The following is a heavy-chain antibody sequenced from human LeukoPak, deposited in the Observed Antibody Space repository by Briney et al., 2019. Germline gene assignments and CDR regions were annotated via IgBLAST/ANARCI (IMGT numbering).Heavy chain of an antibody. Sequence: SETLSLTCAVYGGSFSGYYWSWIRQPPGKGLEWIGEINHSGSTNYNPSLKSRVTISVDTSKNQFSLKLSSVTAADTAVYYCARVRFLEWLLSTPYYYYGMGVWGQGTTVTVSS. CDR2: INHSGST. V-gene: IGHV4-34*01. CDR1: GGSFSGYY. D-gene: IGHD3-3*01. J-gene: IGHJ6*02. CDR3: ARVRFLEWLLSTPYYYYGMGV.